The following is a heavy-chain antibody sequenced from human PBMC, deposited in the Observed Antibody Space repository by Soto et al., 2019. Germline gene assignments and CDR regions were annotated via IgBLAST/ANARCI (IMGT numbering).Heavy chain of an antibody. CDR2: ISGSGGST. J-gene: IGHJ4*02. D-gene: IGHD2-2*01. Sequence: GGSLRLSCAASGFTFSSYAMSWVRQAPGKGLERVSAISGSGGSTYYAESVKGRFAISRDNSKNTLYLQMNSLRAEDTAVYYCAKVRVGCSSTSCYGFEYWGQGTLVTVSS. CDR1: GFTFSSYA. CDR3: AKVRVGCSSTSCYGFEY. V-gene: IGHV3-23*01.